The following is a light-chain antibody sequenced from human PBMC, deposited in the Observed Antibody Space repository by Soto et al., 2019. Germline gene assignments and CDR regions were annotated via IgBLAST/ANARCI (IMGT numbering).Light chain of an antibody. Sequence: EIVLTQSPATLSLSPGERATLSCRASQSVGYYLAWYQQKPGQAPRLLIYDASNRATGIPARFSGSGSGTEFTLTISSLQSEDFAVYYCQQYDNWPLTFGGGTKVDIK. CDR2: DAS. CDR1: QSVGYY. J-gene: IGKJ4*01. CDR3: QQYDNWPLT. V-gene: IGKV3-11*01.